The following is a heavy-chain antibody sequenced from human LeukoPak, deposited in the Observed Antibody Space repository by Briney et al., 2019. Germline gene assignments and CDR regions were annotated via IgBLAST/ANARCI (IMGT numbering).Heavy chain of an antibody. D-gene: IGHD2-2*02. CDR3: ARGLIVPSTIFDY. CDR2: IYYSGST. CDR1: GGSISSYY. Sequence: SETLSLTCTVSGGSISSYYWSWIRQPPGKGLEWIGYIYYSGSTNYNPSLKSRVTISVDTSKNQFSLKLSSVTAADTAVYYCARGLIVPSTIFDYWGQGALVTVSS. J-gene: IGHJ4*02. V-gene: IGHV4-59*01.